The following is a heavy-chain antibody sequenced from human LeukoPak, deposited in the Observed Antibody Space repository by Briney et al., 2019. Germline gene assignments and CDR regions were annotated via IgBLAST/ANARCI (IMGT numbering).Heavy chain of an antibody. V-gene: IGHV3-74*01. D-gene: IGHD2-2*01. J-gene: IGHJ4*02. CDR3: ARVEGYCSTTSCSALGY. CDR1: GFTFSSYW. Sequence: GGSLRLSCAASGFTFSSYWMHWVRQAPGKGLEWVSRINSDESSTSYADSVTGRFTISRDNAKNTLYLQMNSLRAEDTAVYYCARVEGYCSTTSCSALGYWGQGTLVTVSS. CDR2: INSDESST.